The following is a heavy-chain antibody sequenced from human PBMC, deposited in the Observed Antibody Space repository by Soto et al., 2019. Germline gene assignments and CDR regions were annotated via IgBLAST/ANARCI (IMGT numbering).Heavy chain of an antibody. CDR2: IIPNFGAP. CDR1: GGPFRGYG. Sequence: QVQLVQSGPEVKKTGSSMKVSCKASGGPFRGYGLNWVRQAPGQGLEWIGGIIPNFGAPNYAQKFQGRVSITADEVTSTVYMELTGLRADDTAVYYCATPARDFYGPFYQHSGLDVWGQGTRLTVSS. CDR3: ATPARDFYGPFYQHSGLDV. J-gene: IGHJ6*02. D-gene: IGHD3-16*01. V-gene: IGHV1-69*01.